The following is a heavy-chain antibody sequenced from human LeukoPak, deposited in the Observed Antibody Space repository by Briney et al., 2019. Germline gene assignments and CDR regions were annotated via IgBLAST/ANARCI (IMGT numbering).Heavy chain of an antibody. J-gene: IGHJ4*02. CDR1: GFTVSSNY. CDR3: AREGQEYYDILTAAFDY. D-gene: IGHD3-9*01. CDR2: IYSGGST. V-gene: IGHV3-53*01. Sequence: GGSLRLSCAASGFTVSSNYMSWVRQAPGKGLEWVSVIYSGGSTYYADSVKARFTISRDNSKNTLYLQMNSLRGEDTAVYYCAREGQEYYDILTAAFDYWGQGTLVTVSS.